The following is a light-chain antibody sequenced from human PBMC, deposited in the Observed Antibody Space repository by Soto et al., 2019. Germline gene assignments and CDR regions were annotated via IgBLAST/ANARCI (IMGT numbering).Light chain of an antibody. CDR3: GTWDSSLSAVV. V-gene: IGLV1-51*01. CDR1: SSNIGTYY. J-gene: IGLJ2*01. CDR2: DNN. Sequence: QSVLTQPPSVSAAPGQKVTISCCGSSSNIGTYYVSWYQHVPGTAPKLLIYDNNERPSGIPDRFSGSKSGTSATLGITGLQTEDEADYHCGTWDSSLSAVVFGGGTKLTVL.